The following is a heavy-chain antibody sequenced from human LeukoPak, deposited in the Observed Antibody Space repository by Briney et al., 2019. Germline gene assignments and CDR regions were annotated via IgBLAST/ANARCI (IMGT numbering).Heavy chain of an antibody. V-gene: IGHV3-30*02. D-gene: IGHD3-10*01. CDR3: AKGVGGSANYYYMDV. CDR1: GFAFSRHG. J-gene: IGHJ6*03. CDR2: IPYDGSNK. Sequence: PGGSLRLSCAASGFAFSRHGIHWVRQAPGKGLEGVAFIPYDGSNKFYADSVKGRFTISRDNSKNTLYLQMNSLRTEDTAVYYCAKGVGGSANYYYMDVWGKGTTVTVSS.